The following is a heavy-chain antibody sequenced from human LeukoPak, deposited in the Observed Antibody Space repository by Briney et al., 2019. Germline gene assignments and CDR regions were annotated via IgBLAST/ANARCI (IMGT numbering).Heavy chain of an antibody. D-gene: IGHD6-6*01. CDR3: AIVVAARQGTIDP. CDR1: GFNVNNNY. Sequence: GGSLRLSCAASGFNVNNNYMSWVRQAPGKGLEWVSVIYSGGRTYYADSVKGRLTISRDNSENTLYLQMNSRRAEDTAVYYCAIVVAARQGTIDPWGQGTLVTISS. CDR2: IYSGGRT. V-gene: IGHV3-53*01. J-gene: IGHJ5*02.